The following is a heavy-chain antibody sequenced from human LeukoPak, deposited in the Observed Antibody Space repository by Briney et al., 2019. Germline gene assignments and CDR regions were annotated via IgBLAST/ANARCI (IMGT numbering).Heavy chain of an antibody. J-gene: IGHJ6*03. CDR3: ARTRGYCSSTSCYRPLYYYYYMDV. V-gene: IGHV4-34*01. D-gene: IGHD2-2*01. CDR1: GGSFSGYY. Sequence: PSETLSLTCAVYGGSFSGYYWSWIRQPPGKGLEWIGEINHSGSTNYNPSLKSRVTISVDTSKNQFSLKLSSVTAADTAVYYCARTRGYCSSTSCYRPLYYYYYMDVWDKGTTVTVSS. CDR2: INHSGST.